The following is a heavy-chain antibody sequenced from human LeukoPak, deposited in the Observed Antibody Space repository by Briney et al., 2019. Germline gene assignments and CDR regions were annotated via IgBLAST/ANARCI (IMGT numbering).Heavy chain of an antibody. CDR2: IYYSGST. CDR3: AREHDSSGDWFDP. Sequence: PSRTLSLTCTVSGGSISSGGYYWSWIRQHPGKGLEWIGYIYYSGSTHYNPSLKSRVTISVDTSKNQFSLKLTSVTAADTAVYYCAREHDSSGDWFDPWGQGTLVTVSS. V-gene: IGHV4-31*03. CDR1: GGSISSGGYY. J-gene: IGHJ5*02. D-gene: IGHD3-22*01.